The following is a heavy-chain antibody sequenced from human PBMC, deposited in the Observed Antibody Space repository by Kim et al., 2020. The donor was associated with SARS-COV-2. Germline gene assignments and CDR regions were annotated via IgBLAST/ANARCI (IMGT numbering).Heavy chain of an antibody. J-gene: IGHJ4*02. CDR3: ARDREGAFDY. CDR1: GFTFSTYD. CDR2: IGAADDT. V-gene: IGHV3-13*01. Sequence: GGSLRLSCAASGFTFSTYDIFWIRQATGKGLEWVSTIGAADDTYYADSVKGRFTISRENAMSSVFLQMNSLRAGDTAVYYCARDREGAFDYWGQGTLVTV.